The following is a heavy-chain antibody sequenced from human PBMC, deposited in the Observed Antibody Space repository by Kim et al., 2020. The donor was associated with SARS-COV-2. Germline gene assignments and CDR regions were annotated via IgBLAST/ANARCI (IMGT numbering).Heavy chain of an antibody. Sequence: ASVKVSCKASGYTFTSYAMHWVRQAPGQRLEWMGWINAGNGNTKYSQKFQGRVTITRDTSASTAYMELSSLRSEDTAVYYCARGDTAMVTLARSGGPDYWGQGTLVTVSS. D-gene: IGHD5-18*01. CDR2: INAGNGNT. V-gene: IGHV1-3*01. J-gene: IGHJ4*02. CDR3: ARGDTAMVTLARSGGPDY. CDR1: GYTFTSYA.